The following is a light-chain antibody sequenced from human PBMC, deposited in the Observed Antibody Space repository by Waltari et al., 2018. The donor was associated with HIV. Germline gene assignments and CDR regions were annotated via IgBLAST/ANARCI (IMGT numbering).Light chain of an antibody. Sequence: DIVMIQSPDSLAVSLGERATINCKSSQSILYNSNNKSYLAWYQQKPGQPPKLLIYWASTRESGVPDRFSGSGSGTDFTLTISSLQAEDVAVYYCQQFYTTPVTFGQGTRLEIK. J-gene: IGKJ5*01. CDR2: WAS. V-gene: IGKV4-1*01. CDR3: QQFYTTPVT. CDR1: QSILYNSNNKSY.